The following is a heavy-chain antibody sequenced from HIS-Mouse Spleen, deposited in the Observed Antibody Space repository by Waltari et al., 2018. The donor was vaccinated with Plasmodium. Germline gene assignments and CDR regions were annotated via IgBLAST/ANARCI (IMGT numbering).Heavy chain of an antibody. CDR1: GFTFSGYA. Sequence: QVQLVESGGGVVQPGRSLRLSCAASGFTFSGYAMHWVRQAPGKGLEWVAVISYDGSNKYYADSVKGRFTISRDNSKNTLYLQMNSLRAEDTAVYYCALSGHWRQGTLVTVSS. CDR2: ISYDGSNK. J-gene: IGHJ4*02. CDR3: ALSGH. D-gene: IGHD3-10*01. V-gene: IGHV3-30*04.